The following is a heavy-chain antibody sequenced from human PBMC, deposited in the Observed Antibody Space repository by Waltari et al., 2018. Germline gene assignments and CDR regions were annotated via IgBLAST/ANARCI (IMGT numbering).Heavy chain of an antibody. Sequence: EVQLVESGGGLVQPGGSLILSCVASGFTFTAHSLDWVRQAPGQGLEWISRTKKKANSHITDYAASVKGRFIASRDDSKNSLYLQMNNLKTEDTAVYYCARDTATALDSWTQGTLVTVSA. CDR2: TKKKANSHIT. D-gene: IGHD1-1*01. V-gene: IGHV3-72*01. J-gene: IGHJ4*02. CDR3: ARDTATALDS. CDR1: GFTFTAHS.